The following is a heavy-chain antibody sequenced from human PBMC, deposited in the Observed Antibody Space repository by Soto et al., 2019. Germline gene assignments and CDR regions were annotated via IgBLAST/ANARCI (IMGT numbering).Heavy chain of an antibody. CDR1: GDSISDYY. D-gene: IGHD6-19*01. Sequence: SETLSLTCSVSGDSISDYYWSWIRQPAGKGLEWTGRIHASGSTISNPSLRSRVGLSVDTSKNQFSLKLNSLTAADTAMYYCARSGYSSGWYTAFDSWSQGTLVTVSS. CDR2: IHASGST. CDR3: ARSGYSSGWYTAFDS. V-gene: IGHV4-4*07. J-gene: IGHJ4*02.